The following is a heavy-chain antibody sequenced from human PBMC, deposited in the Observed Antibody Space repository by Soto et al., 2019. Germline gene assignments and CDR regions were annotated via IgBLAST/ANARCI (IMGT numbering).Heavy chain of an antibody. D-gene: IGHD6-13*01. V-gene: IGHV4-59*01. CDR2: IYYSGST. CDR3: AREGSSSWSGDYGMDV. CDR1: GGSMRSYY. Sequence: QVQLQESGPGLVKPSETLSLTCTVSGGSMRSYYWSWIRQPPGTGLEWIGYIYYSGSTNYNPSLKSRVTMSVDTSNNQFALKLNSVTAADTAVYYCAREGSSSWSGDYGMDVWGQGTTVTVSS. J-gene: IGHJ6*02.